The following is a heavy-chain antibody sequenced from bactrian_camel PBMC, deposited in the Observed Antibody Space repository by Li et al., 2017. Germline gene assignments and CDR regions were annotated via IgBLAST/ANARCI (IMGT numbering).Heavy chain of an antibody. CDR1: GFTFTDYG. Sequence: VQLVESGGDVVKPGGSLRLSCAASGFTFTDYGMSWVRQAPGKGLEWVAGISFGGTTTTVADAAKGRFTISRDNAQNILYLHLNSLRTEDTAMYYCAASVRGGFCVGARYAYWGQGTQVTVS. CDR3: AASVRGGFCVGARYAY. D-gene: IGHD6*01. J-gene: IGHJ4*01. V-gene: IGHV3S42*01. CDR2: ISFGGTTT.